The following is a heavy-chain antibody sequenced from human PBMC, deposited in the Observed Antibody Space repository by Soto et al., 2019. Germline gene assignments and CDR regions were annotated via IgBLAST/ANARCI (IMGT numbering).Heavy chain of an antibody. D-gene: IGHD2-2*01. CDR3: ACMGVVPAAHGDYFQY. CDR1: VGSFSGYY. Sequence: PLETLSLTCAFYVGSFSGYYWSCIRHPPGKWLEWIGEINHSGSTNYNPSLKSRVTISVDTSKNQFSLKLSSVTAADTAVYYCACMGVVPAAHGDYFQYWGQGTPVNLS. V-gene: IGHV4-34*01. CDR2: INHSGST. J-gene: IGHJ4*02.